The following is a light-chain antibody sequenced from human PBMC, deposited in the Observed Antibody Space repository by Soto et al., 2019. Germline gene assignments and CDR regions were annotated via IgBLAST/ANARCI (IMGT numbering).Light chain of an antibody. Sequence: EIVMTQSPATLSVSPGERVTLSCRASQTVSGDLAWYQQKPGQAPRLLIYDASNRATGIPARFSGSGSGTDFTLTISSLEPEDFAVYYCQQRSNWPPTFGQGTKVDIK. CDR1: QTVSGD. CDR3: QQRSNWPPT. J-gene: IGKJ1*01. CDR2: DAS. V-gene: IGKV3-11*01.